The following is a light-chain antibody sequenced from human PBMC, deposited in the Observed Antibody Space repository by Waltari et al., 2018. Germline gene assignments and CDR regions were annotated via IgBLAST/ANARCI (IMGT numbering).Light chain of an antibody. J-gene: IGLJ3*02. CDR2: RNN. CDR3: AAWDDSLSGRV. CDR1: SSNIGSNY. V-gene: IGLV1-47*01. Sequence: QSVLTQPPSASGTPGQRVTISCSGSSSNIGSNYVYWYQQLPGTAPKLLIYRNNQRPSGGPHRFSGSKSGTSASLAISGLRSEDEADYYCAAWDDSLSGRVFGGGTKLTVL.